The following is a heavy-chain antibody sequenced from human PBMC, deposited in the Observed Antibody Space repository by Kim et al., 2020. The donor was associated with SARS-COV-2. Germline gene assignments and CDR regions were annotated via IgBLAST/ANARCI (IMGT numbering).Heavy chain of an antibody. D-gene: IGHD6-19*01. V-gene: IGHV7-4-1*02. J-gene: IGHJ6*02. CDR1: GYTFISYA. Sequence: ASVKVSCKASGYTFISYAMNWVRQAPGQGLEWMGWINTNTGNPTYAQGFTGRFVFSLDTSVSTAYLQISSLKAEDTAVYYCARTYSSGWYTSLLGYYYYDLDVWGQGTTVTVSS. CDR2: INTNTGNP. CDR3: ARTYSSGWYTSLLGYYYYDLDV.